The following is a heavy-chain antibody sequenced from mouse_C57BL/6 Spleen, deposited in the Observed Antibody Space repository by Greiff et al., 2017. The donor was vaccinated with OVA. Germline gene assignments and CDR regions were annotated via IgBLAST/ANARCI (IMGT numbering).Heavy chain of an antibody. Sequence: EVKLVESGGGLVQPGGSLKLSCAASGFTFSDYYMYWVRQTPEKRLEWVAYISNGGGSTYYPDTVKGRFTISRDNAKNTLYLQMSRLKSEDTAMYYCARRGGYDGDYWGQGTTLTVSS. V-gene: IGHV5-12*01. CDR3: ARRGGYDGDY. J-gene: IGHJ2*01. CDR1: GFTFSDYY. CDR2: ISNGGGST. D-gene: IGHD2-3*01.